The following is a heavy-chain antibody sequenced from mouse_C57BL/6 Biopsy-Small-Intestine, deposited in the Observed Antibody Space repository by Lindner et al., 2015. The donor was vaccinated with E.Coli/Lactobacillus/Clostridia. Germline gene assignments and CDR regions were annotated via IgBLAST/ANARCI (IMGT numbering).Heavy chain of an antibody. J-gene: IGHJ2*01. CDR2: IDPANGNT. Sequence: VQLQESGAELVRPGASVKLSCTASGFNIKDDYMHWVKQRPEQGLEWIGRIDPANGNTKYAPKFQDKVTITADTSSNTAYLQLSSLTSEDTAVYYCARTPIYYGNSFFDYWGQGTTLTVSS. V-gene: IGHV14-3*01. CDR3: ARTPIYYGNSFFDY. D-gene: IGHD2-1*01. CDR1: GFNIKDDY.